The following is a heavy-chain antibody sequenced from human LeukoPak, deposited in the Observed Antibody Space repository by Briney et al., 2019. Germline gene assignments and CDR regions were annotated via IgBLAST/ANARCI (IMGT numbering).Heavy chain of an antibody. J-gene: IGHJ4*02. CDR3: ARVPVVPAAIWQDASRYYFDY. CDR2: INSDGSST. Sequence: PGGSLRLSCAASGFSFSNYWVHWVRQAPGKGLVWVSRINSDGSSTSYADSVKGRFTISRDNATNTLYLQMNSLRAEDTAVYYCARVPVVPAAIWQDASRYYFDYWGQGTLVNLSS. CDR1: GFSFSNYW. V-gene: IGHV3-74*01. D-gene: IGHD2-2*02.